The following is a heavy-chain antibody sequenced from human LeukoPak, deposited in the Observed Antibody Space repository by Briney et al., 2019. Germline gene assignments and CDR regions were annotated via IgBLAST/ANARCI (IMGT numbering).Heavy chain of an antibody. CDR3: AKDGSSGWYGAFDI. CDR2: ISWNSGSI. V-gene: IGHV3-9*01. J-gene: IGHJ3*02. D-gene: IGHD6-19*01. CDR1: GFTFDDYA. Sequence: PGRSLRLSCAASGFTFDDYAMHWVRHAPGKGLEWVSGISWNSGSIGYADSVKGRFTISRDNAKNSLYLQMNSLRAEDTALYYCAKDGSSGWYGAFDIWGQGTMVTVSS.